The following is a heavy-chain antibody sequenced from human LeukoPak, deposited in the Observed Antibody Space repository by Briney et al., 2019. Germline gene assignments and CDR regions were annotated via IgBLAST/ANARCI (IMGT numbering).Heavy chain of an antibody. CDR3: ASMPNYDSSGYYWSDFDY. J-gene: IGHJ4*02. CDR2: INHSGST. D-gene: IGHD3-22*01. Sequence: SETLSLTCAVYGGSFSGYYWSWIRQPPGKGLEWIGEINHSGSTNYNPSLKSRVTISVDTSENQFSLKLSSVTAADTAVYYYASMPNYDSSGYYWSDFDYWGQGTLVTVSS. V-gene: IGHV4-34*01. CDR1: GGSFSGYY.